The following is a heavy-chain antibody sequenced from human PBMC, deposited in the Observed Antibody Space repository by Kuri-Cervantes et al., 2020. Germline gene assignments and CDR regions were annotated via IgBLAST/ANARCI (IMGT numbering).Heavy chain of an antibody. D-gene: IGHD3-10*01. CDR2: ISWNSGSI. J-gene: IGHJ4*02. Sequence: GGSLRLSCAASGFTFDDYAMHWVRQAPGKGLEWVSGISWNSGSIGYADSVKGRFTISRDNAKNSLYLQMNSLRAEDTALYYCAKDNGVGVRGVTFDYWGQGTLVTVSS. CDR1: GFTFDDYA. V-gene: IGHV3-9*01. CDR3: AKDNGVGVRGVTFDY.